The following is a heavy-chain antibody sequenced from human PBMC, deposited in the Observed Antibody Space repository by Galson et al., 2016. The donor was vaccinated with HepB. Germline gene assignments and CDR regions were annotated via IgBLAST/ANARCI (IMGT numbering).Heavy chain of an antibody. V-gene: IGHV4-4*02. CDR3: ARLRGVPAAHNRFDP. J-gene: IGHJ5*02. Sequence: LSLTCAVSGDSISLTSWWTWVRQPPGKGLEWIGEIYQSGSTNYNPSLKSRLSISLDKSQNQFSLTLSSVTAADTAVYYCARLRGVPAAHNRFDPWGQGTLVTVSS. CDR2: IYQSGST. CDR1: GDSISLTSW. D-gene: IGHD2-2*01.